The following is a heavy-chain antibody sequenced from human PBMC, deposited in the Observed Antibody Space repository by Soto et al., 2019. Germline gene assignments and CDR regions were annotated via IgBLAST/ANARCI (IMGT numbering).Heavy chain of an antibody. CDR1: GGSFRGYN. Sequence: QVQLQQWGAGLLKPSETLSLSCAVSGGSFRGYNWNWIRQSPGKGLEWIGEINHGGTTNYNPSLNSRGLISVDTSKNQFSLKLNSVSAADTAVYFWARGGAQAFRGSGTYHFGYGMDVWGQGIAVTVSS. CDR3: ARGGAQAFRGSGTYHFGYGMDV. V-gene: IGHV4-34*02. J-gene: IGHJ6*02. CDR2: INHGGTT. D-gene: IGHD3-10*01.